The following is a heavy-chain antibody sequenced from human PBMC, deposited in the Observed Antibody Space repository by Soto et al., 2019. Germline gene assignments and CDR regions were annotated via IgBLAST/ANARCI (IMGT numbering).Heavy chain of an antibody. V-gene: IGHV4-4*02. D-gene: IGHD3-22*01. CDR1: GGSISSSNW. CDR3: ASTYYSDSSGYYSLGD. J-gene: IGHJ4*02. CDR2: IHHSGST. Sequence: QVPLQESGPGLVKPSGTLSLTCAVSGGSISSSNWWSWVRQSPEKGLEWIGEIHHSGSTNYNPSLKSRVTISVDKSKNQFSLKLSSVTAADTAVYYCASTYYSDSSGYYSLGDWGQGTPVTVSS.